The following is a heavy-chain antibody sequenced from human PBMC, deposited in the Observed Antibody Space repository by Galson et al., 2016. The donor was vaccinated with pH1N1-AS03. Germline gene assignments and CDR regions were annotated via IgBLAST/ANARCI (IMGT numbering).Heavy chain of an antibody. J-gene: IGHJ4*02. V-gene: IGHV3-64*01. CDR1: GFTFSDYA. CDR2: ISSDASGT. Sequence: SLRLSCAASGFTFSDYAMHWVRQAPGKGLEYVSAISSDASGTYYANSVKGRFTISRDNSKNTVYLQMGSLRAEDMAVYYCARRRSYYDFWSGYSYYWGQGTLVTVSS. CDR3: ARRRSYYDFWSGYSYY. D-gene: IGHD3-3*01.